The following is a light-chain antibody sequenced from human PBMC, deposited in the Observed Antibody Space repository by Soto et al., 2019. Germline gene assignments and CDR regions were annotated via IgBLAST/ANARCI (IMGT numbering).Light chain of an antibody. CDR1: QSVSSRY. CDR2: ATS. V-gene: IGKV3-20*01. CDR3: QQYGSSRST. J-gene: IGKJ1*01. Sequence: EIVLTQSPGTLSLSPGDTAALSCRASQSVSSRYLAWYQQKSGQAPRLLIYATSSRATDIPHRFIGYGSGTDFTLTISGLEPEDFAVYYCQQYGSSRSTFGQGTKVEIK.